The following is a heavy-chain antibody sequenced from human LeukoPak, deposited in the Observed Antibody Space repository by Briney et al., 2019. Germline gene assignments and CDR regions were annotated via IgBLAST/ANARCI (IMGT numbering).Heavy chain of an antibody. CDR1: GFTFRSYS. Sequence: GGSLRLSCAASGFTFRSYSMAWVRQAPGRGLEWVSSISPSSGDKFYADSLRGRITISRDNAKNSLSLQMYSLRAEDTALYFCASLGALRYCSGGSCFLAVWGRGTTPTLSS. J-gene: IGHJ6*02. CDR2: ISPSSGDK. V-gene: IGHV3-21*01. D-gene: IGHD2-15*01. CDR3: ASLGALRYCSGGSCFLAV.